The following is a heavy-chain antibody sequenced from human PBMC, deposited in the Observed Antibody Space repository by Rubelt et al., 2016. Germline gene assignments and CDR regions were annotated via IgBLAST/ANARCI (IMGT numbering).Heavy chain of an antibody. J-gene: IGHJ4*02. CDR1: GGSISSSSYY. CDR2: IYYSGST. CDR3: ARACSSSSELDY. V-gene: IGHV4-39*01. D-gene: IGHD6-6*01. Sequence: QLQLQESGPGLVKPSETLSLTCTVSGGSISSSSYYWGWIRQPPGKGLEWIGSIYYSGSTYYNPSPKSRVTISVDTSKNQFSPKLSSVTAADTAVYYCARACSSSSELDYWGQGTLVTVSS.